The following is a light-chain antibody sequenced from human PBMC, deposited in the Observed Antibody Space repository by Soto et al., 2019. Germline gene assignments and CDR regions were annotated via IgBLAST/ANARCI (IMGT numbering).Light chain of an antibody. CDR2: RAS. CDR1: QSVSSDY. Sequence: EIVLTRSPGTLSLSPGERATLSCRASQSVSSDYLAWYQQKPGQAPRLLISRASRRATGIPDRFSGSGSGTDFTLTITRLDAEDFADYYCQLYRGSRPFTFGPGTKVDIK. V-gene: IGKV3-20*01. J-gene: IGKJ3*01. CDR3: QLYRGSRPFT.